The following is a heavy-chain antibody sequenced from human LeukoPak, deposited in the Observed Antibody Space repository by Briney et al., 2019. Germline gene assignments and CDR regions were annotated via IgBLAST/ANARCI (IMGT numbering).Heavy chain of an antibody. D-gene: IGHD3-22*01. V-gene: IGHV4-59*01. Sequence: SETMSLTCTVGGGSIRCYYWSWIQPPPGKGLEWGGYIYYSGNTNYNPSPKSRVRISVDTSTNTFSLKLSTVTAADTAVYYCARCPADYYDSSGYYPNYFDYWGEGTLVTVSS. J-gene: IGHJ4*02. CDR2: IYYSGNT. CDR3: ARCPADYYDSSGYYPNYFDY. CDR1: GGSIRCYY.